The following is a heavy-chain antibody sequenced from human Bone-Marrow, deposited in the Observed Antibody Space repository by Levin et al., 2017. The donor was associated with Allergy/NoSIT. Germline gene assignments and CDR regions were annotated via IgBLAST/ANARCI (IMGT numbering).Heavy chain of an antibody. V-gene: IGHV5-51*01. Sequence: PGESLKISCEASGYSFTHYWIGWVRQTPGKGLEWMGFFFPGDSDIKYNPSFQGHVTISVDKSITTAYLQWSSLKASDTAMYFCARLTNGDFYFDYWGQGTRVTVSS. CDR2: FFPGDSDI. J-gene: IGHJ4*02. CDR3: ARLTNGDFYFDY. D-gene: IGHD4-17*01. CDR1: GYSFTHYW.